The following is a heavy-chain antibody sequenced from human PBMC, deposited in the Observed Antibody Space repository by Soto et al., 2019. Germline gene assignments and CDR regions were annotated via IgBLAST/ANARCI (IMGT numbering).Heavy chain of an antibody. D-gene: IGHD4-17*01. CDR1: GDAITSSSYF. J-gene: IGHJ4*02. Sequence: SETRSLTCTVSGDAITSSSYFWSWIRQSPGRGLEYIGYTYYNGRTNYNPSLQSRVTISVDTSTSQFSLNLTSVTAGDTAVYYCARMSRTVNYWGQGTPVTVSS. V-gene: IGHV4-61*01. CDR3: ARMSRTVNY. CDR2: TYYNGRT.